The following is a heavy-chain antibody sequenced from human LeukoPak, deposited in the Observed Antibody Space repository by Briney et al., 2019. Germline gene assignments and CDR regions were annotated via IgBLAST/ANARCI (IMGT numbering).Heavy chain of an antibody. CDR1: GFTFSTYS. Sequence: GGSLRLSCAASGFTFSTYSMNWVRQAPGKELEWVSYIDSSSSTIYYADSVRGRFTISRDNAKNSLYLQMNSLRAEDTAVYYCARDFGARGWFDYWGQGTLVTVSS. CDR2: IDSSSSTI. D-gene: IGHD6-19*01. J-gene: IGHJ4*02. CDR3: ARDFGARGWFDY. V-gene: IGHV3-48*01.